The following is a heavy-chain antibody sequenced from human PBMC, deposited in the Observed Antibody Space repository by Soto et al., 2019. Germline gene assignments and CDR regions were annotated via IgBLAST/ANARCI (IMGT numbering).Heavy chain of an antibody. CDR3: AGGWEFGGGMDV. D-gene: IGHD3-10*01. Sequence: QVQLQQWGAGLLKPSETLSLTCAVFGGSFSGYFWTWIRQPPGRGLEWIGEINHSGSTKYNPSLKSRVSISVDTSNKRFSLRLNSVTAAGTAGYYCAGGWEFGGGMDVWGQGTTVTV. CDR1: GGSFSGYF. CDR2: INHSGST. V-gene: IGHV4-34*02. J-gene: IGHJ6*02.